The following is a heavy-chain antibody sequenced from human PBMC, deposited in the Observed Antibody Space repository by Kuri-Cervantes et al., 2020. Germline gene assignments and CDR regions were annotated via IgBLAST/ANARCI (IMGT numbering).Heavy chain of an antibody. CDR2: INAGNGNT. Sequence: ASVKVSCKVSGYTLTELSMHWVRQAPGQRLEWMGWINAGNGNTKYSQKFQGRVTITRDTSASTAYMELSSLRSEDTAVYYCARGGEVLLWFGETGDAFDIWGQGTMVTVSS. D-gene: IGHD3-10*01. CDR3: ARGGEVLLWFGETGDAFDI. CDR1: GYTLTELS. V-gene: IGHV1-3*01. J-gene: IGHJ3*02.